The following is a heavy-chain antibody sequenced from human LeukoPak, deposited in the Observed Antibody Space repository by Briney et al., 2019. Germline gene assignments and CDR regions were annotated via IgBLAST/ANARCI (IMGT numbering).Heavy chain of an antibody. D-gene: IGHD3-22*01. V-gene: IGHV3-53*01. CDR3: ARDDYYDSSGLDY. CDR2: ISTGGST. CDR1: GLTVSRHY. J-gene: IGHJ4*02. Sequence: GGSLRLSCVASGLTVSRHYMTWVRQAPGKGLEWLSVISTGGSTNYADSVKGRFTISRDNSKNILYLRMNSLRAEDTAVYYCARDDYYDSSGLDYWGQGILVTVSS.